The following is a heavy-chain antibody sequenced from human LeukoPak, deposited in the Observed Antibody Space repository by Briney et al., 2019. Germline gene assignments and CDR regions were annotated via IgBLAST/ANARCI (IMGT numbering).Heavy chain of an antibody. CDR1: GGSFSDYL. D-gene: IGHD1-1*01. J-gene: IGHJ4*02. CDR3: ARGRQLNS. Sequence: SETLSLTCAVYGGSFSDYLWTWIRQFPGKGREWIGEINHSGDTNYNPSLKSRVTISVDTSKNQFSLKPSSVTAADTAVYYCARGRQLNSWGQGSLVTVSS. CDR2: INHSGDT. V-gene: IGHV4-34*01.